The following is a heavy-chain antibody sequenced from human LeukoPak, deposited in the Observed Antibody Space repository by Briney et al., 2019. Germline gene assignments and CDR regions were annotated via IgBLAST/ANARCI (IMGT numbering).Heavy chain of an antibody. CDR3: ARGIGRIAAAASRGFDP. J-gene: IGHJ5*02. CDR2: INHSGST. V-gene: IGHV4-34*01. Sequence: SETLSLTCAVYGGSLSGYYWSWIRQPPGKGLEWIGEINHSGSTNYNPSLKSRVTITVDTSKNQFSLKLSSVTAADTAVYYCARGIGRIAAAASRGFDPWGQGTLVTVSS. D-gene: IGHD6-13*01. CDR1: GGSLSGYY.